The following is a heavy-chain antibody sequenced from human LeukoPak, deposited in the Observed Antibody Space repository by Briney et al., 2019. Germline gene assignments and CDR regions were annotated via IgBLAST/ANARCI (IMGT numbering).Heavy chain of an antibody. CDR3: ARVVVGGVSDY. D-gene: IGHD3-16*01. CDR1: GFTFSSYA. Sequence: GGSLRLSCAASGFTFSSYAMHWVRQAPGKGLEWVAVISYDRSNKYYADSVKGRFTISRDNSKNTLYLQMNSLRAEDTAVYYCARVVVGGVSDYWGQGTLVTVSS. CDR2: ISYDRSNK. V-gene: IGHV3-30*04. J-gene: IGHJ4*02.